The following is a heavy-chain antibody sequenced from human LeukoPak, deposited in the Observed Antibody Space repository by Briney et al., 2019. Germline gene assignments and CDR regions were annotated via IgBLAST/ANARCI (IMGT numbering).Heavy chain of an antibody. CDR2: ISPSGDIT. CDR3: AKDRHAPGRYCSTTTCFPFDL. J-gene: IGHJ5*02. Sequence: PGGSLRLSCAASGFTFSNHGMNWVRQAPGKGLEWVSGISPSGDITYYADSVKGRFTISRDNSKKTLYLQMNSLRAEDTAVYYCAKDRHAPGRYCSTTTCFPFDLWGQGTLVTVSS. CDR1: GFTFSNHG. V-gene: IGHV3-23*01. D-gene: IGHD2-2*01.